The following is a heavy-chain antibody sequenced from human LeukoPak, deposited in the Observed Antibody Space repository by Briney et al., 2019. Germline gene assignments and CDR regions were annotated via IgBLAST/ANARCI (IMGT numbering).Heavy chain of an antibody. V-gene: IGHV4-59*01. CDR2: IYYSGST. CDR1: GGSISSYY. J-gene: IGHJ3*02. D-gene: IGHD6-13*01. Sequence: PSETLSLTCTVSGGSISSYYWSWIRQPPGKGLEWIGYIYYSGSTNYNPSLKSRVTISVDTSKNQFSLKLSSVTAADTAVYYCVINGGSYSSSWSGDAFDIWGQGTMVTVSS. CDR3: VINGGSYSSSWSGDAFDI.